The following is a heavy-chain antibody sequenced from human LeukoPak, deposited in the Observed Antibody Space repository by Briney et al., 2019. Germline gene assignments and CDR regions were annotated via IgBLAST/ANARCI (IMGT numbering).Heavy chain of an antibody. CDR1: GFTFSSYW. CDR2: IKQDGSEK. Sequence: PGGSLRLSCAASGFTFSSYWMSWVRQAPGKGLEWVANIKQDGSEKYYVDSVKGRFTISRDNAKNSLYLQMNSLRAEDTAVYYCARCTAMVSNYYYSMDVWGQGTTVTVSS. V-gene: IGHV3-7*01. CDR3: ARCTAMVSNYYYSMDV. D-gene: IGHD5-18*01. J-gene: IGHJ6*02.